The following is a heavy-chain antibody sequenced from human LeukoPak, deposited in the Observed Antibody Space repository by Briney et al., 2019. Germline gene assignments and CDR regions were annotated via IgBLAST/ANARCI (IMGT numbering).Heavy chain of an antibody. J-gene: IGHJ3*02. D-gene: IGHD6-6*01. CDR2: ISYDGSNK. CDR3: ARDLMSSSADAFDI. CDR1: GFTFSSYA. Sequence: GRPLRLSCAASGFTFSSYAMHWVRQAPGKGLEWVAVISYDGSNKYYADSVKGRFTISRDNSRNTLYLQVNSLRAEDTAVYYCARDLMSSSADAFDIWGQGTMVTVSS. V-gene: IGHV3-30-3*01.